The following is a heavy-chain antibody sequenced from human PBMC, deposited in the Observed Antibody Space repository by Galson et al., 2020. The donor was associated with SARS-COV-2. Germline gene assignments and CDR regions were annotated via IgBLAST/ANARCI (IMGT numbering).Heavy chain of an antibody. CDR2: IWYDGSNK. V-gene: IGHV3-33*01. CDR1: GFTFSTYG. D-gene: IGHD3-10*01. CDR3: ARGSSSHAFDI. J-gene: IGHJ3*02. Sequence: SCEASGFTFSTYGMDWVRQAPGKGLEWVAVIWYDGSNKYYADSVKGRFTISRDNSKNTLYLQLNSLRADDTAVYYCARGSSSHAFDIWGQGTMVTVSS.